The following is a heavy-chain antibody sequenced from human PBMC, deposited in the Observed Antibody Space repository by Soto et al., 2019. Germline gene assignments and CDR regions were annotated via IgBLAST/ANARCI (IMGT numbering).Heavy chain of an antibody. CDR2: IYYSGST. V-gene: IGHV4-31*03. CDR3: ARVPGVVVVPAAIYYYGMDV. Sequence: TLSLTCTVSGGSISSGGYYWSWIRQHPGKGLEWIGYIYYSGSTYYNPSLKSRVTISVDTSKNQFSLKLSSVTAADTAVYYCARVPGVVVVPAAIYYYGMDVWGQGTTVTVSS. J-gene: IGHJ6*02. CDR1: GGSISSGGYY. D-gene: IGHD2-2*01.